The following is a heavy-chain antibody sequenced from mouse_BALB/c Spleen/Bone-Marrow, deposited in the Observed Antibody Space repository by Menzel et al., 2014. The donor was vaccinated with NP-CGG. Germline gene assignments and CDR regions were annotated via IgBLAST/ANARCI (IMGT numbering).Heavy chain of an antibody. CDR1: GFDFSRYW. D-gene: IGHD1-1*01. CDR3: ARLYYYGNFAY. CDR2: INPDSSTI. Sequence: EVQLQQSGGGLVQPGGSLKLSCAASGFDFSRYWMSWVRQAPGKGLDWIGEINPDSSTINYTPSLKDKFIISRDNAKNTLYLQMSKVRSEDTTLYYCARLYYYGNFAYWVQVSTLTVSS. V-gene: IGHV4-1*02. J-gene: IGHJ2*01.